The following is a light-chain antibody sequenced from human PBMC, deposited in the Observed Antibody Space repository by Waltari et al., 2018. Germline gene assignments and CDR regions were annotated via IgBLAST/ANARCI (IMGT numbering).Light chain of an antibody. J-gene: IGLJ1*01. V-gene: IGLV2-14*03. Sequence: QSALTQPASVSGSPGQSITISCTGTSSDIGGYNYVSWYQQHPGKAPKLLIYDVSKWPSGVSNRFSGSKSGNTASLRISGLQADDEAEYYCSSYSTNSAHVFGTGTKVTFL. CDR1: SSDIGGYNY. CDR3: SSYSTNSAHV. CDR2: DVS.